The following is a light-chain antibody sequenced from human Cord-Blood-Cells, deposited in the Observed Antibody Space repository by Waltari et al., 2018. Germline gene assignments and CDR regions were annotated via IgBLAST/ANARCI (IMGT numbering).Light chain of an antibody. CDR3: QQYGSSPTWT. CDR2: GAS. V-gene: IGKV3-20*01. J-gene: IGKJ1*01. CDR1: QSVSSSY. Sequence: EIVLTHSPGTLSLAPGERATLSCRASQSVSSSYLAWSQQKPGQAPRLLIYGASSRATGIPDRFSGSGSGTDFTLTISSLEPEDFAVYYCQQYGSSPTWTFGQGTKVEIK.